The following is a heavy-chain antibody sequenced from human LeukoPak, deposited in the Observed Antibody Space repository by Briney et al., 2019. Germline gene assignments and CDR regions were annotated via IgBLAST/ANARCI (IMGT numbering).Heavy chain of an antibody. CDR3: AKGSPFLWFGELSGCYFDY. D-gene: IGHD3-10*01. V-gene: IGHV3-23*01. J-gene: IGHJ4*02. CDR2: ISGSGGST. CDR1: GFTFSSYA. Sequence: GSLRLSCAASGFTFSSYAMSWVRQAPGKGLEWVSAISGSGGSTYYADSVKGRFTISRDNSKNTLYLQMNSLRAEDTAVYYCAKGSPFLWFGELSGCYFDYWGQGTLVTVSS.